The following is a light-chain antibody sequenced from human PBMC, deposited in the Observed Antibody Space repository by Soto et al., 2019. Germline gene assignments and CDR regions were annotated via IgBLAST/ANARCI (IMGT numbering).Light chain of an antibody. CDR2: DAS. CDR1: QSVSSN. J-gene: IGKJ3*01. CDR3: QQYNDWPL. V-gene: IGKV3-15*01. Sequence: EIVVTQSPATLSVSPGERATLSCRASQSVSSNVAWYQQKPGQVPRLLIYDASTRATGIPARFSGSGSGTEFTLTISSLQSEDFAVYYCQQYNDWPLFGPGTKVDNK.